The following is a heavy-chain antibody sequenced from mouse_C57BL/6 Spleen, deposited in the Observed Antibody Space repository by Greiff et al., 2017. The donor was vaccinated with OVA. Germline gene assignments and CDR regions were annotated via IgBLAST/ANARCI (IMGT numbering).Heavy chain of an antibody. J-gene: IGHJ2*01. CDR1: GYTFTSYT. Sequence: VQLQQSGAELARPGASVKMSCKASGYTFTSYTMHWVKQRPGQGLEWIGYINPSSGYTKYNQKFKDKATLTADKSSSTAYMQLSSLTSEDSAAYYCARDYYGSSFGDYWGQGTTLTVSS. CDR3: ARDYYGSSFGDY. V-gene: IGHV1-4*01. CDR2: INPSSGYT. D-gene: IGHD1-1*01.